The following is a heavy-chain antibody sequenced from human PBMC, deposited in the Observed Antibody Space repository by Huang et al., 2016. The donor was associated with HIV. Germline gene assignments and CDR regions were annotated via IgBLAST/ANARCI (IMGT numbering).Heavy chain of an antibody. V-gene: IGHV1-8*01. J-gene: IGHJ4*02. CDR1: GYSFASYD. CDR3: VRGWYIAALPYFDY. CDR2: MNPNSGNT. D-gene: IGHD6-6*01. Sequence: QVQLVQSGAEVRKPGALVKVSCEASGYSFASYDINWVRQATGQGLEWIGWMNPNSGNTCYAQKFQGRVTMTRNTSISTAYMELSSLRSEDTAKYFCVRGWYIAALPYFDYWGQGTLVTVSS.